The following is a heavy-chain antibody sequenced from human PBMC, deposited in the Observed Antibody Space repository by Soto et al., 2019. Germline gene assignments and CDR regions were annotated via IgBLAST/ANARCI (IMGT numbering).Heavy chain of an antibody. Sequence: GESLKVSCKGSGYSFTSYWIGWVRQMPGKGLEWMGIIYPGDSDTRYSPSFQGQVTISADKSISTAYLQWSSLKASDTAMYYCARQPDQGYSSSSGYYYYYYGMDVWGQGTTVTVSS. J-gene: IGHJ6*02. CDR3: ARQPDQGYSSSSGYYYYYYGMDV. D-gene: IGHD6-6*01. CDR2: IYPGDSDT. CDR1: GYSFTSYW. V-gene: IGHV5-51*01.